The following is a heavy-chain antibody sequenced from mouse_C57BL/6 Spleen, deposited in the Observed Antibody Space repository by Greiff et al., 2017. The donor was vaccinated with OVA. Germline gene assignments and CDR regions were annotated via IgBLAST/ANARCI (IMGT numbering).Heavy chain of an antibody. D-gene: IGHD4-1*01. J-gene: IGHJ1*03. CDR2: IYPGDGDT. Sequence: QVQLQQSGPELVKPGASVQISCKASGYAFSSSWMNWVKQRPGKGLEWIGRIYPGDGDTNYNGKFKGKATLTADKSSSTAYMQLSSLTSEDSAVYFCARSREANWGLYWYFDVWGTGTTVTVSS. CDR1: GYAFSSSW. V-gene: IGHV1-82*01. CDR3: ARSREANWGLYWYFDV.